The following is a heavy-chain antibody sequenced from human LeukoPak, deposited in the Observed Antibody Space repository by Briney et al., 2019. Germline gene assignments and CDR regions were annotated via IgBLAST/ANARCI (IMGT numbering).Heavy chain of an antibody. CDR1: EFSVGSNY. CDR2: IYSGGST. J-gene: IGHJ6*03. CDR3: TTDPNLYYYYYMDV. V-gene: IGHV3-66*01. Sequence: GGSLRLSCAASEFSVGSNYMTWVRQAPGKGLEWVSLIYSGGSTYYADSVKGRFTISRDNSKNTLYLQMNSLKTEDTAVYYCTTDPNLYYYYYMDVWGKGTTVTVSS.